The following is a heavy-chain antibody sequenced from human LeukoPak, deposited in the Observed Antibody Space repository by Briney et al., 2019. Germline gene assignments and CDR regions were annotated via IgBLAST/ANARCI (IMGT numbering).Heavy chain of an antibody. D-gene: IGHD2-2*03. V-gene: IGHV3-23*01. CDR2: ISGSGGST. Sequence: PGGSLRLSCAASGFTFSSYAMSWVRQAPGKGLEWVSAISGSGGSTYYADSVKGRFTISRDNSKNTLYLQMNSLRAEDTAVYYCAKLMDIVVVPAAIFFDYWGQGTLVTVSS. CDR3: AKLMDIVVVPAAIFFDY. J-gene: IGHJ4*02. CDR1: GFTFSSYA.